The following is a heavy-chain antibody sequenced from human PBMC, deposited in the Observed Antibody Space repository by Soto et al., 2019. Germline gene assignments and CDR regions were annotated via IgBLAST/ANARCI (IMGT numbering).Heavy chain of an antibody. CDR3: ARDLDYFCSGSHYYYGMGV. D-gene: IGHD3-10*02. J-gene: IGHJ6*02. CDR2: IVPIYGTR. Sequence: GASVKVSCKAPGAPFSRYAFSWVRQAPGQGFEWMGGIVPIYGTRGFAQKFQGRLTITEDEPTRTAYMELSSLRSEDTAVYYCARDLDYFCSGSHYYYGMGVWGQGTTVTVSS. V-gene: IGHV1-69*13. CDR1: GAPFSRYA.